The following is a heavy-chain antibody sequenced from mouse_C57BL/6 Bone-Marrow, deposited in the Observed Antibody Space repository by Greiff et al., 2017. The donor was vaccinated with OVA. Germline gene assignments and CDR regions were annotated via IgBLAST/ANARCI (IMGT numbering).Heavy chain of an antibody. V-gene: IGHV5-6*01. J-gene: IGHJ3*01. Sequence: EVQGVESGGDLVKPGGSLKLSCAASGFTFSSYGMSWVRQTPDKRLEWVATISSGGSYTYYPDSVKGRFTISRDNAKNTLYLQMSSLKSEDTAMYDCARRLANWEGWFAYWGQGTLVTVSA. D-gene: IGHD4-1*01. CDR1: GFTFSSYG. CDR2: ISSGGSYT. CDR3: ARRLANWEGWFAY.